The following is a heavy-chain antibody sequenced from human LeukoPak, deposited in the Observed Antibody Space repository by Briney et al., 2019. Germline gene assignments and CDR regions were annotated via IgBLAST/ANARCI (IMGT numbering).Heavy chain of an antibody. CDR3: AKPRDYYNYYYGMDV. Sequence: PGGSLRLSCAASGFTFSSYGMNWARQAPGKGLEWVAVISYDGSMKYYADSVKGRFTISRDNSKNTLYLQMNSLRAEDTALYYCAKPRDYYNYYYGMDVWGQGTTVTVSS. CDR1: GFTFSSYG. D-gene: IGHD3-10*01. J-gene: IGHJ6*02. V-gene: IGHV3-30*18. CDR2: ISYDGSMK.